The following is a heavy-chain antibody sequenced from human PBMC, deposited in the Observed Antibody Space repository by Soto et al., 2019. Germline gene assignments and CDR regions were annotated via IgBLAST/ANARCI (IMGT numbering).Heavy chain of an antibody. V-gene: IGHV4-34*01. J-gene: IGHJ5*02. CDR2: INHSGST. D-gene: IGHD3-3*01. CDR1: GGSFSGYY. CDR3: ARGTRITIFGVVIMGNWFDP. Sequence: LSLTCAVYGGSFSGYYWSWIRQPPGKGLEWIGEINHSGSTNYNPSLKSRVTISVDTSTNQFSLKLSSVTAADTAVYYCARGTRITIFGVVIMGNWFDPCGQRTLVTVSS.